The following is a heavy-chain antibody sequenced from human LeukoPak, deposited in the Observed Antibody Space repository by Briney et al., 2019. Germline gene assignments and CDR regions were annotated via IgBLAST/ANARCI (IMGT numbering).Heavy chain of an antibody. V-gene: IGHV3-64D*09. CDR1: GLTVSSKD. D-gene: IGHD5-18*01. J-gene: IGHJ4*02. CDR2: ISSNGGST. Sequence: GGSLRLSCAASGLTVSSKDMSWVRQAPGKGPEYVSAISSNGGSTYYADSVKGRFTISRDNSKNTLYLQMSSLRAEDTAVYYCVKEQAGYSYGDFDYWGQGTLVTVSS. CDR3: VKEQAGYSYGDFDY.